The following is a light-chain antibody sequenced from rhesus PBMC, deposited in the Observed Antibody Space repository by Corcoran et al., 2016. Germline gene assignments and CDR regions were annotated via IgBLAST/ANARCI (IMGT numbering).Light chain of an antibody. CDR3: QHGYGTPLYS. CDR1: QDITNN. V-gene: IGKV1-74*01. Sequence: DIQMTQSPSSLSASIGDRVTITCQASQDITNNLSWYQQKPRKVPNFLIYKASTLNSGVPSRFSGSVSGTEFTLTIGSLQPEDFASYYCQHGYGTPLYSFGQGTKVEIK. CDR2: KAS. J-gene: IGKJ2*01.